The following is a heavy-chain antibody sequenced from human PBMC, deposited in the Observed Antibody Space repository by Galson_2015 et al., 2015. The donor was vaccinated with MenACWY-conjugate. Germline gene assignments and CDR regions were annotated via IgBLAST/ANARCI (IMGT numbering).Heavy chain of an antibody. J-gene: IGHJ6*03. Sequence: QVQLQESGPGLVKPSETLSLTCTVSGGSISSYYWSWIRQPPGKGLEWIGYIYYSGSTNYNPSLKSRVTISVDTSKNQFSLKLSSVTAADTAVYYCSSYSNDGLYYYMDVWGKG. CDR2: IYYSGST. CDR1: GGSISSYY. CDR3: SSYSNDGLYYYMDV. V-gene: IGHV4-59*01. D-gene: IGHD4-11*01.